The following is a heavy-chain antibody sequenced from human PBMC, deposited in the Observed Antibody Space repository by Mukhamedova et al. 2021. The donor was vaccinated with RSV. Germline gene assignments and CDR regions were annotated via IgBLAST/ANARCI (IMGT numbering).Heavy chain of an antibody. CDR2: VNHRGST. D-gene: IGHD2-2*01. CDR3: ARLHGSSTSCLKPFDY. V-gene: IGHV4-34*01. Sequence: IRQPPGKGLEWIGEVNHRGSTNYNPPFKSRVSISVDTSKNQFSLKLSSVTVADTAVYYCARLHGSSTSCLKPFDYWGQGILVTV. J-gene: IGHJ4*02.